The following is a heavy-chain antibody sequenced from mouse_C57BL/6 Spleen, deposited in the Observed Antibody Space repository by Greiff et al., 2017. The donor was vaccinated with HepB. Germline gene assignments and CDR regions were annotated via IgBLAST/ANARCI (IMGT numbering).Heavy chain of an antibody. CDR3: TRDMYYYGSRYAMDY. CDR1: GFTFSSYA. Sequence: EVKLVESGEGLVKPGGSLKLSCAASGFTFSSYAMSWVRQTPEKRLEWVAYISSGGDYIYYADTVKGRFTISRDNARNTLYLQMSSLKSEDTAMYYCTRDMYYYGSRYAMDYWGQGTSVTVSS. J-gene: IGHJ4*01. V-gene: IGHV5-9-1*02. CDR2: ISSGGDYI. D-gene: IGHD1-1*01.